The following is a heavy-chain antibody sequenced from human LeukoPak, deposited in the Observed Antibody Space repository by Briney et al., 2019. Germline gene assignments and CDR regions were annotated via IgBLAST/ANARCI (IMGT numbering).Heavy chain of an antibody. CDR3: AKDIRFSDWLVKY. CDR1: GFTFDDYA. CDR2: ISGDGGTT. V-gene: IGHV3-43*02. D-gene: IGHD3-9*01. J-gene: IGHJ4*02. Sequence: GGSLRLSCAASGFTFDDYAMHWVRQAPGKGLEWVSLISGDGGTTYYADSVKGRFTISRDNSKNSLYLQMNGLRTEDTAFYYCAKDIRFSDWLVKYWGQGTLVTVSS.